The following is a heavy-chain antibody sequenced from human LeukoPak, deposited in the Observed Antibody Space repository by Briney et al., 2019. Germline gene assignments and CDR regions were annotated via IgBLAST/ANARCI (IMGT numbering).Heavy chain of an antibody. CDR2: ISRSGNTI. CDR1: GATLSDDY. CDR3: ARQAYDAFDI. Sequence: PEGSLRLSCAASGATLSDDYMSWFRQAPGKGREGVAYISRSGNTIYYAVSVKGRFTISRDEAETSLFLQMNSLRAEDTAVYYCARQAYDAFDIWGQGTMVTVS. V-gene: IGHV3-11*04. J-gene: IGHJ3*02.